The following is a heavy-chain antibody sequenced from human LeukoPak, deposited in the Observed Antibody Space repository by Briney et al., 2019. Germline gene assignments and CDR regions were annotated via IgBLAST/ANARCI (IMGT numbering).Heavy chain of an antibody. CDR2: VNHSGYT. Sequence: PPETLSLTCGVSGTSFTSYYWSWIRQTPGKGLEWIGEVNHSGYTNMNPSLKSRVTISVDTSKNQFSLMMTSVTAAGTAVYFCARMTTGHDYWGQGTLVTVSS. J-gene: IGHJ4*02. D-gene: IGHD4-17*01. CDR1: GTSFTSYY. CDR3: ARMTTGHDY. V-gene: IGHV4-34*01.